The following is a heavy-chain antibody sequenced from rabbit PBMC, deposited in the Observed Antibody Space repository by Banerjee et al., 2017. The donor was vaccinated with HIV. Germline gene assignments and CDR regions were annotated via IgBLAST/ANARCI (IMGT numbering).Heavy chain of an antibody. CDR3: ARDGGYGSFKL. Sequence: QEQLEESGGDLVKPEGSLTLTCTASGFSFSSYYYMYWVRQAPGKGLEWIAYISSGGSGSTYYASWAKGRFTISSTSSTTVTLQMTSLTAADTATYFCARDGGYGSFKLWGQGTLVTVS. CDR2: ISSGGSGST. J-gene: IGHJ4*01. D-gene: IGHD5-1*01. CDR1: GFSFSSYYY. V-gene: IGHV1S45*01.